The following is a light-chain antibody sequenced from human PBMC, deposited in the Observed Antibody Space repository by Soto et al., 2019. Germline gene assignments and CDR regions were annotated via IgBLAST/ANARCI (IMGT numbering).Light chain of an antibody. CDR1: QSVGIN. J-gene: IGKJ1*01. V-gene: IGKV3-15*01. CDR2: GAS. CDR3: QQYSRPPCT. Sequence: EIVMTQSPATLSVSPGEGATLSCRASQSVGINLAWYRQKPGQSPRLLIYGASTRATGIPARFSGRGPGTDFTLTTISLQSEDFAVYDCQQYSRPPCTFGQGTKVDIK.